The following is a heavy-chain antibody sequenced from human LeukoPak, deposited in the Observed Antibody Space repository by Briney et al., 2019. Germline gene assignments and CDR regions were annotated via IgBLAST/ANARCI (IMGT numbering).Heavy chain of an antibody. J-gene: IGHJ4*02. V-gene: IGHV3-30*04. CDR1: GFTFSSYA. CDR3: ARSNDYGDYADVYFDY. Sequence: GGSLRLSCAASGFTFSSYAMHWVRQAPGKGLEWVAVISYDGSNKYYADSVKGRFTISRDNSKNTLYLQMNSLRAEDTAVYYCARSNDYGDYADVYFDYWGQGTLVTVSS. CDR2: ISYDGSNK. D-gene: IGHD4-17*01.